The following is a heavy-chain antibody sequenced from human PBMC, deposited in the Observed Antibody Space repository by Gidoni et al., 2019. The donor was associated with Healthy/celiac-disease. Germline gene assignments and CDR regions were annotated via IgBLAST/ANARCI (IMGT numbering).Heavy chain of an antibody. V-gene: IGHV4-34*01. CDR1: GGSFSGYY. CDR3: ARLSLYSYGRDY. D-gene: IGHD5-18*01. Sequence: QVQLQQWGAGLLKPSETLSLTCAVYGGSFSGYYWSWIRQPPGKGLEWIGEINHSGSTNYNPSLKSRVTISVDTSKNQFSLKLSSVTAADTAVYYCARLSLYSYGRDYWGQGTLVTVSS. J-gene: IGHJ4*02. CDR2: INHSGST.